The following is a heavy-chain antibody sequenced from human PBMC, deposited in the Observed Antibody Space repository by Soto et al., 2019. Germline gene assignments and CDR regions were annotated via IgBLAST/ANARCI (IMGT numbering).Heavy chain of an antibody. Sequence: QVQLVQSGAEVKKPGASVKVSCKASGYTFTGYYMHWVRQAPGQGLEWMGWINPNSGGTNYAQKFQGWVTMTRDTSISTAYMELSRLRSDDTAVYYCARDLGYSGYDWGDRHYGMDVWGQGTTVTVSS. CDR1: GYTFTGYY. CDR3: ARDLGYSGYDWGDRHYGMDV. J-gene: IGHJ6*02. CDR2: INPNSGGT. V-gene: IGHV1-2*04. D-gene: IGHD5-12*01.